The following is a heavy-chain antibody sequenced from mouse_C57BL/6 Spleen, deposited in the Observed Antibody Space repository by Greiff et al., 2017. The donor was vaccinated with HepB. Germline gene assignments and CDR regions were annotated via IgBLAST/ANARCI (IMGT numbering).Heavy chain of an antibody. V-gene: IGHV5-16*01. J-gene: IGHJ1*03. CDR3: ARDQRGSSFDWYFDV. D-gene: IGHD1-1*01. Sequence: EVQRVESEGGLVQPGSSMKLSCTASGFTFSDYCMAWVRQVPEKGLEWVANINYDGSSTYYLDSLKSRFIISRDNAKNILYLQMSSLKSEDTATYYCARDQRGSSFDWYFDVWGTGTTVTVSS. CDR2: INYDGSST. CDR1: GFTFSDYC.